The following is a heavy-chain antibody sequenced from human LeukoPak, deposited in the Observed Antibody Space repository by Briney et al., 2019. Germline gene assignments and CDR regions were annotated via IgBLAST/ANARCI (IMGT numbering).Heavy chain of an antibody. J-gene: IGHJ4*02. CDR2: IIPIFGTA. D-gene: IGHD6-13*01. Sequence: ASVKVSCKASGGTFSSYAISWVRQAPGQGLEWMGGIIPIFGTANYAQKFQGRVTITADKSTSTAYMELSSLRSEDTAVYYCARAPIAAAGTNPFDYWGQGILVTVSS. CDR1: GGTFSSYA. V-gene: IGHV1-69*06. CDR3: ARAPIAAAGTNPFDY.